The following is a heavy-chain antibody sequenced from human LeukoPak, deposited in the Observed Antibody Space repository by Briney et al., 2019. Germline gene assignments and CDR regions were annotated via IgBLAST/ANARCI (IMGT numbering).Heavy chain of an antibody. D-gene: IGHD6-19*01. CDR1: GFTFSSYG. Sequence: GGSLRLSCAASGFTFSSYGMHWVRQAPGKGLEWVAVISYDGSNKYYADSVKGRFTISRDNSKNTLCLQMNSLRAEDTAVYYCAKGPRAVADLGIRPYYFDYWGQGTLVTVSS. V-gene: IGHV3-30*18. CDR3: AKGPRAVADLGIRPYYFDY. CDR2: ISYDGSNK. J-gene: IGHJ4*02.